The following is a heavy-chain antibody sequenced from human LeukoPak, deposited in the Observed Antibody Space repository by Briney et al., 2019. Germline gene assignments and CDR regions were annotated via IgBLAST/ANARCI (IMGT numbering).Heavy chain of an antibody. J-gene: IGHJ4*02. Sequence: GGSLRLSCAASGFTFSSYSMNWVRQAPGKGLEWVSSISSSSYIYYADSVKGRFTISRDNAKNSLYLQMNSLRAEDTAVYYCARNKGHNWNDVGFDYWGQGTLVTVSS. CDR2: ISSSSYI. D-gene: IGHD1-20*01. V-gene: IGHV3-21*01. CDR1: GFTFSSYS. CDR3: ARNKGHNWNDVGFDY.